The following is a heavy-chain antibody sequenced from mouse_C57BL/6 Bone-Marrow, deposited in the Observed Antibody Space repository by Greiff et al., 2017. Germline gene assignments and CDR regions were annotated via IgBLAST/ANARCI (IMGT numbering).Heavy chain of an antibody. V-gene: IGHV1-64*01. Sequence: QVQLQQSGAELVKPGASVKLSCKASGYTFTSYWMHWVKQRPGQGLEWIGMIHPNSGSTNYNEKFKSKATLTVDKSSSTAYMQLSRLTSEDSAVYYCARFGGSSFYYYAMDYWGQGTSVTVSS. CDR1: GYTFTSYW. CDR2: IHPNSGST. CDR3: ARFGGSSFYYYAMDY. D-gene: IGHD1-1*01. J-gene: IGHJ4*01.